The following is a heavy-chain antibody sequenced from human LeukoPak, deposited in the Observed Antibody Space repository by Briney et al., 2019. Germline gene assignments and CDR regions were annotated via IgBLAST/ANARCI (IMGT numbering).Heavy chain of an antibody. Sequence: ASVKVSCKASGYIFTSYGISWVRQAPGQGLEWMGWISAYNGNTNYAQKLQGRVTMTTDTSTSTAYMELRSLRSDDTAVYYCARDTTDFWSGYLYYYGMDVWGQGTTVTVSS. D-gene: IGHD3-3*01. J-gene: IGHJ6*02. V-gene: IGHV1-18*01. CDR1: GYIFTSYG. CDR2: ISAYNGNT. CDR3: ARDTTDFWSGYLYYYGMDV.